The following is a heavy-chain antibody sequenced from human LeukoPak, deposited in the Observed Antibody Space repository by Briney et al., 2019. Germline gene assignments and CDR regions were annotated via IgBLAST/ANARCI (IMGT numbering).Heavy chain of an antibody. CDR1: GFTFNNYA. Sequence: GGSLRLSCAASGFTFNNYAMIWVRQAPGKGLEWVSVISGSGNSTYYADSVKGRFTISRDNSKNTLYLQMNSLRAEDAAVYYCARAQDSSSWYLDSWGQGTLVTVSS. V-gene: IGHV3-23*01. CDR2: ISGSGNST. J-gene: IGHJ4*02. CDR3: ARAQDSSSWYLDS. D-gene: IGHD6-13*01.